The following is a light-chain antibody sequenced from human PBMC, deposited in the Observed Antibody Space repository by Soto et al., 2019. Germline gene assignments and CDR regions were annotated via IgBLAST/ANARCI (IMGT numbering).Light chain of an antibody. J-gene: IGLJ1*01. Sequence: QSVLTQPPSVSGSPGQSVAISCTGTSSDVGSYNRVSWYQQPPGTAPKLLIYEVSNRPSGVPDRFSGSKSGNTASLTISGLQAEDEADYYCRSFTSSSTYVFGTGTKVTAL. CDR3: RSFTSSSTYV. CDR2: EVS. V-gene: IGLV2-18*02. CDR1: SSDVGSYNR.